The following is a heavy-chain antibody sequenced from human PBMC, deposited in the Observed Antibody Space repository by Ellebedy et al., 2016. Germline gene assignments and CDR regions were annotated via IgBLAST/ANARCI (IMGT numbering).Heavy chain of an antibody. D-gene: IGHD5-12*01. V-gene: IGHV3-66*01. Sequence: GESLKISXAASGFTVSSNYMSWVRQAPGKGLEWVSVIYSGGSTYYADSVKGRFTISRDNSKNTLYLQMNSLRAEDTAVYYCASTLNSGYDWGYYYGMDVWGQGTTVTVSS. CDR1: GFTVSSNY. CDR3: ASTLNSGYDWGYYYGMDV. CDR2: IYSGGST. J-gene: IGHJ6*02.